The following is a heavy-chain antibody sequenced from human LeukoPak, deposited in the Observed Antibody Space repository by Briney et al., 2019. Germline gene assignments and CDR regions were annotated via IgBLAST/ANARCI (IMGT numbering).Heavy chain of an antibody. CDR2: ISGSGGST. CDR1: GFSISDYA. CDR3: AKFKLDGMDV. J-gene: IGHJ6*02. D-gene: IGHD1-1*01. V-gene: IGHV3-23*01. Sequence: GGSLRLSCSVSGFSISDYAMHWVRQAPGKGLEWVSAISGSGGSTYYADSVKGRFTISRDNSKNTLYLQMNSLRAEDTAVYYCAKFKLDGMDVWGQGTTVTVSS.